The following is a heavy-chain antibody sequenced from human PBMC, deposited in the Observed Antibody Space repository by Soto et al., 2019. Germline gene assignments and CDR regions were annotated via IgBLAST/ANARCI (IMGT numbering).Heavy chain of an antibody. J-gene: IGHJ4*02. V-gene: IGHV3-15*01. CDR3: ATEVQMSSVPDWADYFEY. CDR1: GFTFSHVW. CDR2: IKRKSDGETT. Sequence: EVQLVESGGGLVEPGGSLRLSCAASGFTFSHVWMTWVRQAPGKGLEWVARIKRKSDGETTDYAADVKGRFTISRDDSNNTLYLQINSLKPENTAVYYCATEVQMSSVPDWADYFEYWGQGTLVTVSS. D-gene: IGHD6-19*01.